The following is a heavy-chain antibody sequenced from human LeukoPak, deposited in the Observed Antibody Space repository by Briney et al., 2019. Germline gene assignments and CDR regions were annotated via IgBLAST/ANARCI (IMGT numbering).Heavy chain of an antibody. J-gene: IGHJ4*02. CDR1: GYTFTSYG. CDR3: ARDVGGPYYFDY. D-gene: IGHD2-15*01. CDR2: ISAYNGNT. Sequence: ASVKVSCKASGYTFTSYGISWVRQAPGQGLEWMGWISAYNGNTNYAQKLQGRVTMTTDTSTSTAYMELSSLRSEDTAVYYCARDVGGPYYFDYWGQGTLVTVSS. V-gene: IGHV1-18*01.